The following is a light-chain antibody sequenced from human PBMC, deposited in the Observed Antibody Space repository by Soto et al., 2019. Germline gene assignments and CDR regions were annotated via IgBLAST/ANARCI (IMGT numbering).Light chain of an antibody. CDR1: SSDVGGYNY. Sequence: QSALTQPASVSGSPGQSITISCTGTSSDVGGYNYVSWYQQHPGKAPKLMINDVSNRPSGVSNRFSGSKSGNTASLTISGLQAEDEADYYCSSHTSNSTLVFGTGTKLTLL. CDR2: DVS. CDR3: SSHTSNSTLV. J-gene: IGLJ1*01. V-gene: IGLV2-14*01.